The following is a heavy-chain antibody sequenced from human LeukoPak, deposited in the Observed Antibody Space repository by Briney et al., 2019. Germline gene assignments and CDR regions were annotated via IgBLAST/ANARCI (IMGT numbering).Heavy chain of an antibody. J-gene: IGHJ4*02. CDR2: ISSGGSYE. Sequence: GGSLRLSCAASGFTFSNYAMHWVRQAPGKGLEWVSLISSGGSYEYYADSVKGRFTISRDNSKNTLYLQLNSLRAEDTAVYYCARDSTYYYDSGSSGPHYFDNWGQGTLVTVSS. CDR1: GFTFSNYA. CDR3: ARDSTYYYDSGSSGPHYFDN. V-gene: IGHV3-30*01. D-gene: IGHD3-10*01.